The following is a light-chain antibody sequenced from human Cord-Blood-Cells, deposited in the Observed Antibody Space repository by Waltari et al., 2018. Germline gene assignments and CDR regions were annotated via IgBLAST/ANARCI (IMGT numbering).Light chain of an antibody. Sequence: QSALTQPAPVSGSPGQSITISCTGTSSDVGSYNLVSWFPQHPGQAPKLMIYEGSKRPSGVSNRFSGSKSGNTASLTISGLQAEDEADYYCCSYAGSSTLVFGGGTKLTVL. J-gene: IGLJ2*01. CDR3: CSYAGSSTLV. CDR2: EGS. CDR1: SSDVGSYNL. V-gene: IGLV2-23*01.